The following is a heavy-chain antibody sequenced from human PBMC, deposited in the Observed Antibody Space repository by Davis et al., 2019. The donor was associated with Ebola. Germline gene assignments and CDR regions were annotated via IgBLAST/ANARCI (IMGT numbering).Heavy chain of an antibody. V-gene: IGHV3-48*02. CDR3: ARKGFSSGLFDT. Sequence: GESLKISCAASGFTFSSYSMNWVRQAPGKGLEWLAYISPSTNTIYYADSVKGRFTISRDNAKTSLYLQMNSLRDDDTAVYYCARKGFSSGLFDTWGQGTLVTVSS. CDR2: ISPSTNTI. CDR1: GFTFSSYS. J-gene: IGHJ4*02. D-gene: IGHD6-19*01.